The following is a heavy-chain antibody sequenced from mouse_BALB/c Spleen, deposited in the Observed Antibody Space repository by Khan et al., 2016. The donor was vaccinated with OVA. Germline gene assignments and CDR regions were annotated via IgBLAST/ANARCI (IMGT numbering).Heavy chain of an antibody. J-gene: IGHJ4*01. Sequence: QLEESGPGLVKPSQSLSLTCTVTGYSITSNYAWNWIRQFPGNKLEWMGYISYSGSTSYNPSLKSRISITRHTSKNQFFLQSNSVTTEDTATYYCARKNYYVYAVDYGGQGTSVTVAS. CDR2: ISYSGST. CDR1: GYSITSNYA. V-gene: IGHV3-2*02. CDR3: ARKNYYVYAVDY. D-gene: IGHD1-1*01.